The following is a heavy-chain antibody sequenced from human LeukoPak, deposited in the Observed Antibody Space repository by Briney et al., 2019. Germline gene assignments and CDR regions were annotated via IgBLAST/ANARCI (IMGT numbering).Heavy chain of an antibody. D-gene: IGHD2-2*01. CDR1: GFTVSSNY. Sequence: GGSLRLSCAASGFTVSSNYMSWVRQAPGKGLEWVSVIYSGGSTYYADSVKGRFTISRDNSKNTLYLQMNSLRAEDTAVYYCAKDIVVVPAAIDNWGQGTLVTVSS. V-gene: IGHV3-53*01. CDR3: AKDIVVVPAAIDN. J-gene: IGHJ4*02. CDR2: IYSGGST.